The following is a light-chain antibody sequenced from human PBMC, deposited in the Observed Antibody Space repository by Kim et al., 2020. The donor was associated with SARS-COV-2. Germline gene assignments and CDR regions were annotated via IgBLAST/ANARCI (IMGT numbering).Light chain of an antibody. CDR3: HQYQSYPYT. V-gene: IGKV1-5*01. J-gene: IGKJ2*01. CDR2: DAS. CDR1: QSINSW. Sequence: SASVGDRVTITCRASQSINSWLAWYQQQPGTAPKLLIYDASSLQSGVPPRFSGRGSGTEFTLTISSLQPDDFATYYCHQYQSYPYTFGQGTNWRS.